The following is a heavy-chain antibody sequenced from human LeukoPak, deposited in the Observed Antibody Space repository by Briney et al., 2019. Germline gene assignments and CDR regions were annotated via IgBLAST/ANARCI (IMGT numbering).Heavy chain of an antibody. D-gene: IGHD2-15*01. J-gene: IGHJ4*02. Sequence: PSETLSLTCAVYGGSFSGYYWSWIRQPPGKGLEWIGEINHGGSTNYNPSLKSRVTISVDTSKNQFSLKLSSVTAADTAVYYCAREGSGGYCSGGSCYYFDYWGQGTLVTVSS. CDR1: GGSFSGYY. CDR2: INHGGST. V-gene: IGHV4-34*01. CDR3: AREGSGGYCSGGSCYYFDY.